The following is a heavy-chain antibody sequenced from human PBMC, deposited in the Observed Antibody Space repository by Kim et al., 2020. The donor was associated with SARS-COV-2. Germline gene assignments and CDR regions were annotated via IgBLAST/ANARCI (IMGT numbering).Heavy chain of an antibody. Sequence: YNPALKSRVTISVDTSKNQFSLKLSSVTAADTAVYYCARESSSRGHCMDVWGQGTTVTVSS. D-gene: IGHD6-6*01. CDR3: ARESSSRGHCMDV. J-gene: IGHJ6*02. V-gene: IGHV4-34*01.